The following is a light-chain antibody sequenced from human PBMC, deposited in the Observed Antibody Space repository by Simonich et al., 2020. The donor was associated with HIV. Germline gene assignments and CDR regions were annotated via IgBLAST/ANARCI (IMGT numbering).Light chain of an antibody. CDR2: WAS. CDR1: QSVLYSSNNKNY. V-gene: IGKV4-1*01. CDR3: QQYYITPLT. Sequence: DIVMTQSPDSLAVSLGERATINCKSSQSVLYSSNNKNYLSWYQQQPGQPPKLLIYWASAREFGVPDRCSGSGSGTDFTLTISSLQAEDVAVYYCQQYYITPLTFGGGTKVEIK. J-gene: IGKJ4*01.